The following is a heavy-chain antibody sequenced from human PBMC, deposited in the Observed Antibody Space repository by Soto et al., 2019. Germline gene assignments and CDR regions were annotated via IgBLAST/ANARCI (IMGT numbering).Heavy chain of an antibody. CDR1: GFTFSSYD. Sequence: GGSLRLSCAASGFTFSSYDMHWVRQATGKGLEWVSAIGTAGDTYYPGSVKGRFTISRENAKNSLYLQMNSLRAGDTAVYYCARGMSGCSGGSCYSGFDYWGQGTLVTVSS. CDR3: ARGMSGCSGGSCYSGFDY. CDR2: IGTAGDT. V-gene: IGHV3-13*01. D-gene: IGHD2-15*01. J-gene: IGHJ4*02.